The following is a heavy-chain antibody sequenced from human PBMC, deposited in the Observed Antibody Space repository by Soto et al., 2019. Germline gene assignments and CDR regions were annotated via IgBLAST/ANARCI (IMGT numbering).Heavy chain of an antibody. CDR2: ISSSGTSI. J-gene: IGHJ6*02. V-gene: IGHV3-21*01. CDR1: GISFSRIS. D-gene: IGHD3-3*01. Sequence: GGSVRRSCEVSGISFSRISVNWVRQAPGKGLEWVSSISSSGTSIYYTDSVKGRFTISRDIAKNSLYLQMNSLRAEDTALYCCARVADDNCGYYRYYYQSGMDVWGQGTTVTVSS. CDR3: ARVADDNCGYYRYYYQSGMDV.